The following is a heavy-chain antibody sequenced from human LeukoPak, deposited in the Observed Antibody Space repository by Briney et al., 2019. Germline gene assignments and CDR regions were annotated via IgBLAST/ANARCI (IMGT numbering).Heavy chain of an antibody. D-gene: IGHD3-3*01. V-gene: IGHV1-24*01. CDR3: ATSGSLEWLSDLGY. CDR2: FDPEDGDT. CDR1: GYTLTELF. J-gene: IGHJ4*02. Sequence: ASVKVSCKVSGYTLTELFMHWVRQAPGKGLEWMGGFDPEDGDTIYPQKFQGRVTMTEDTSTDTAYMDLTSLRSEDTAVYYCATSGSLEWLSDLGYWGQGPLVTVSS.